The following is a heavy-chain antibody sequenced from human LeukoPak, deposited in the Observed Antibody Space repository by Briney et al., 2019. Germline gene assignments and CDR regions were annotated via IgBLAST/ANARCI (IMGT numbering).Heavy chain of an antibody. V-gene: IGHV3-23*01. CDR1: GGSFSGYY. CDR3: AKDIGASWLDP. Sequence: ETLSLTCAVYGGSFSGYYWSRIRLPPGKGLEWVSVISGSAGTTYYADSVKGRFTISRDNSKNTLDLQMNSLRVEDTAVYYCAKDIGASWLDPWGQGTLVTVSS. D-gene: IGHD3-16*01. CDR2: ISGSAGTT. J-gene: IGHJ5*02.